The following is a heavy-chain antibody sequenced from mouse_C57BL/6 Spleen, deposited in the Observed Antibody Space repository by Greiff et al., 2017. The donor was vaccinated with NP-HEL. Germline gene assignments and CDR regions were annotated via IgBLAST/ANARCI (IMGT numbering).Heavy chain of an antibody. CDR2: SNPSSGYT. Sequence: QVHVKQSGAELAKPGASVKLSCKASGYTFTSYWMHWVKQRPGQGLEWIGYSNPSSGYTKYNQKFKDKATLTADKSSSTAYMQLSSLTYEDSAVYYCARYPSETLMDYWGQGTSVTVSS. J-gene: IGHJ4*01. V-gene: IGHV1-7*01. CDR1: GYTFTSYW. D-gene: IGHD6-1*01. CDR3: ARYPSETLMDY.